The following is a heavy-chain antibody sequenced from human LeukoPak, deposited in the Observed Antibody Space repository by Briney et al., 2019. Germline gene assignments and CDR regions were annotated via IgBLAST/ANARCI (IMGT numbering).Heavy chain of an antibody. CDR2: ISSSSSYI. CDR1: GFTFDDYA. Sequence: GGSLRLSCAASGFTFDDYAMHWVRQAPGKGLEWVSSISSSSSYIYYADSVKGQFTISRDNAENSLYLQMSSLRAEDTAVYYCARRYYGSATYRLPYDYWGQGTLVTVSS. V-gene: IGHV3-21*01. J-gene: IGHJ4*02. CDR3: ARRYYGSATYRLPYDY. D-gene: IGHD3-22*01.